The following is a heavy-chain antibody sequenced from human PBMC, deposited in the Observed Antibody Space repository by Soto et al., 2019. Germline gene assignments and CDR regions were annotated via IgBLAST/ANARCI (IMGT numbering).Heavy chain of an antibody. CDR1: GFIFSDLY. J-gene: IGHJ4*02. D-gene: IGHD3-10*01. V-gene: IGHV3-11*01. Sequence: GGSLRLSCAASGFIFSDLYMTWIRQAPGKGLEWLSYISGGGETIHYADSVKGRFTVSRDNARRSLYLQMNSLRAEDTAVYYCASDPYYYASGYWGQGTLVTVSS. CDR2: ISGGGETI. CDR3: ASDPYYYASGY.